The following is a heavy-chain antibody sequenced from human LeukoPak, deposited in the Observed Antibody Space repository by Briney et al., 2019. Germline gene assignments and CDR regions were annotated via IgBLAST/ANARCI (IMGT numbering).Heavy chain of an antibody. Sequence: GGSLRLSCAASGFTFSDYYMSWIRQTPGKGLEWVSYISSSSSYTNYADSVKGRFTISRDNAKNSLYLQMNSRRAEDTAVYYWATARGYSSSWSYYFDYWGQGTLVTVSS. D-gene: IGHD6-13*01. J-gene: IGHJ4*02. V-gene: IGHV3-11*06. CDR2: ISSSSSYT. CDR1: GFTFSDYY. CDR3: ATARGYSSSWSYYFDY.